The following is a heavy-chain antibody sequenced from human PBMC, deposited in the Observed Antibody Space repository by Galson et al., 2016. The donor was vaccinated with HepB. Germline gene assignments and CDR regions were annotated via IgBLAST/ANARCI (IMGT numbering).Heavy chain of an antibody. CDR2: ITYDGSHQ. Sequence: SLRLSCAASGFTFSHYAMHWVRQAPGKGLEWLAFITYDGSHQKYADSVRGRFTVSRDNSKDILYLQMNSLRIEDTAVYYCARGRDIWNSAPYYFDYWGQGTLVTVSS. J-gene: IGHJ4*02. D-gene: IGHD1-20*01. CDR3: ARGRDIWNSAPYYFDY. CDR1: GFTFSHYA. V-gene: IGHV3-30*04.